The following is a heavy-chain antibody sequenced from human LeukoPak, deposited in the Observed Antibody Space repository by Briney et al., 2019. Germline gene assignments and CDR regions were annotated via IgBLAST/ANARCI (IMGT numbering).Heavy chain of an antibody. V-gene: IGHV4-4*02. CDR3: ARGKRYYYGSGSYGIDY. J-gene: IGHJ4*02. CDR2: IYHSGST. CDR1: GGSISSSNW. D-gene: IGHD3-10*01. Sequence: SGTLSLTCAVSGGSISSSNWWSWVRQPPGKGLEWIGEIYHSGSTNYNPSLKSRVTISVDKSKNQFSLKLSSVTAADTAVYYCARGKRYYYGSGSYGIDYWGQGTLVTVSS.